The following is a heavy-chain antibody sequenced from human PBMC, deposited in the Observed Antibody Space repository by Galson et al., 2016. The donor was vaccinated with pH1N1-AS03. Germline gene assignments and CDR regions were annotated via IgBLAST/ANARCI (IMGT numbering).Heavy chain of an antibody. D-gene: IGHD2-8*02. CDR2: IWNDGSLK. Sequence: SLRLSCAASGFTFRTFGMHWVRQAPGKGLERVAVIWNDGSLKKYGDSVKGRFIISRDNSNNTVSLEMSSLRAEDAAVYYCVTGNQNYFDYWGQGTLVTVSS. V-gene: IGHV3-33*01. CDR1: GFTFRTFG. CDR3: VTGNQNYFDY. J-gene: IGHJ4*02.